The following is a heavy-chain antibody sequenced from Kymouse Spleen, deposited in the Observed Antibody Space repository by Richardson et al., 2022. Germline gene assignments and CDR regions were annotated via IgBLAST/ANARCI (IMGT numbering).Heavy chain of an antibody. CDR2: IYYSGST. V-gene: IGHV4-39*01. CDR3: ARQMISYGYYYGMDV. J-gene: IGHJ6*02. CDR1: GGSISSSSYY. Sequence: QLQLQESGPGLVKPSETLSLTCTVSGGSISSSSYYWGWIRQPPGKGLEWIGSIYYSGSTYYNPSLKSRVTISVDTSKNQFSLKLSSVTAADTAVYYCARQMISYGYYYGMDVWGQGTTVTVSS. D-gene: IGHD5-18,IGHD5-18*01.